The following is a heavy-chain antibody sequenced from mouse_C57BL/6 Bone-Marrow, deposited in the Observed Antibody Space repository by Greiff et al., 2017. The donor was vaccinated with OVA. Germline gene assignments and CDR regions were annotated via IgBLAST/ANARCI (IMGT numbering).Heavy chain of an antibody. J-gene: IGHJ2*01. CDR2: ILPGSGST. CDR3: ARSWVFDY. CDR1: GYTFTGYW. Sequence: QVQLQQSGAELMKPGASVKLSCKATGYTFTGYWIEWVKQRPGHGLEWIGEILPGSGSTNYHEKFKGKATFTADTSSNTAYMQLSSLTTEDSAIYYCARSWVFDYWGQGTTLTVSS. V-gene: IGHV1-9*01. D-gene: IGHD4-1*01.